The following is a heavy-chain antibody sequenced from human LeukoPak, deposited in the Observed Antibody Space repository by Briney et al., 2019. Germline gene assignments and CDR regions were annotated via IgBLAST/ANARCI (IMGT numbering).Heavy chain of an antibody. CDR1: GGPISSYY. CDR3: ARHGRYYDILTGYSSAAFDI. V-gene: IGHV4-59*08. D-gene: IGHD3-9*01. J-gene: IGHJ3*02. Sequence: SETLSLTCTVSGGPISSYYWSWIRQPPGKGLEWIGYIYYSGSTNYNPSLKSRVTISVDTSKNQFSLKLSSVTAADTAVYYCARHGRYYDILTGYSSAAFDIWGQGTMVTVSS. CDR2: IYYSGST.